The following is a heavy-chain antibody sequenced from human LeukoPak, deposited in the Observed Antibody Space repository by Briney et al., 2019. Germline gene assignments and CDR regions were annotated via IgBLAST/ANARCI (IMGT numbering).Heavy chain of an antibody. CDR3: ARGLGYYDSSGPIDY. CDR1: GGSISSGGYY. Sequence: SETLSLTCTVSGGSISSGGYYWSWIRQHPGKGLEWIGYIYYSGSTYYNPSLKSRVTISVDTSKNQFSLKLSSVTAADTAVYYCARGLGYYDSSGPIDYWGRGTLVTVSS. V-gene: IGHV4-31*03. CDR2: IYYSGST. D-gene: IGHD3-22*01. J-gene: IGHJ4*02.